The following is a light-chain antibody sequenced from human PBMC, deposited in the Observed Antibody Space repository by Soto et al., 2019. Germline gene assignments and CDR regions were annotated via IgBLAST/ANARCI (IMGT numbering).Light chain of an antibody. CDR2: EVS. CDR3: CSYAGTNTYG. J-gene: IGLJ1*01. V-gene: IGLV2-23*02. CDR1: SSHVGTYNL. Sequence: QSVLTQPASVSGSPGQSITISCTGTSSHVGTYNLVSWYQQYSGKAPKLMIYEVSKRPSGVSNRFSGSKSGNTASLTISGLQAEDEADYYCCSYAGTNTYGLGTGTKVTVL.